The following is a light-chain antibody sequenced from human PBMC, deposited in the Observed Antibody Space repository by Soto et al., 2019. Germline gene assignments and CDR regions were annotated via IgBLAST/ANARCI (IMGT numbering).Light chain of an antibody. Sequence: QSVLAQPASVSGSPGQSITISCTGTSSDVGAYNSVSWYQQHPHRAPQVIIYKGTQRPSGVSNRFSGSTSGNAASLTISALQADDEAEYFCCSSAPESNYVLGTGTKVT. CDR1: SSDVGAYNS. J-gene: IGLJ1*01. CDR3: CSSAPESNYV. CDR2: KGT. V-gene: IGLV2-23*01.